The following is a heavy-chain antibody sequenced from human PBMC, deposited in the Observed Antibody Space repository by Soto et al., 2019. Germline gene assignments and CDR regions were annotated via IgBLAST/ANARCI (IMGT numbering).Heavy chain of an antibody. CDR2: IIPILGIA. CDR3: ARGIAARHYFDY. J-gene: IGHJ4*02. D-gene: IGHD6-6*01. Sequence: QIQMVQSGAKVKKPGSSVKVSCKASGGTFSSYTISWVRQAPGQGLEWMGRIIPILGIANYAQKFQGRVTITADKSTSTAYMELSSLRSEDTAVYYCARGIAARHYFDYWGQGTLVTVSS. CDR1: GGTFSSYT. V-gene: IGHV1-69*02.